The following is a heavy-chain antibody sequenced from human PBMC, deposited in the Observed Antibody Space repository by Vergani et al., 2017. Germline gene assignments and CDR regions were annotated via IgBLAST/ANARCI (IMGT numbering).Heavy chain of an antibody. V-gene: IGHV3-21*01. Sequence: VQLVESGRGLVKPGGSLRLSCAASGFTFSSYSMNWVRQAPGKGLEWVSSISSSSSYIYYAVSVKGRFTISRDNAKNSLYLQMNSLRAEDTAVYYCARDLMTGVLDYWGQGTLVTVSS. CDR1: GFTFSSYS. D-gene: IGHD2-8*01. CDR3: ARDLMTGVLDY. J-gene: IGHJ4*02. CDR2: ISSSSSYI.